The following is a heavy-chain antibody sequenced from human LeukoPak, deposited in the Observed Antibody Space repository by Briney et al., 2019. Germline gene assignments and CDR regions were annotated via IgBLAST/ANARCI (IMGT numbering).Heavy chain of an antibody. D-gene: IGHD1-26*01. J-gene: IGHJ4*02. CDR3: ARERGEGGAPFDY. Sequence: GGSLRLSCAASGFTFSSYSIYWVRQAPGKGLEWVSYISSSSSTIYYADSVKGRFTISRDNAKNSLYLQMNSLRAEDTAVYYCARERGEGGAPFDYWGQGTLVTVSS. CDR1: GFTFSSYS. V-gene: IGHV3-48*01. CDR2: ISSSSSTI.